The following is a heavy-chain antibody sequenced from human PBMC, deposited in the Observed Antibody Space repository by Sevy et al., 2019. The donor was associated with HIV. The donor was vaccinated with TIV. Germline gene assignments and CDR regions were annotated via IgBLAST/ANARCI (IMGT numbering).Heavy chain of an antibody. J-gene: IGHJ4*02. CDR3: ATTKDYYESSGSPFDY. CDR2: FDPEDGET. CDR1: GYTLTKLS. V-gene: IGHV1-24*01. Sequence: ASVKVSCKVSGYTLTKLSMHWVRQGPGKGLEWMGSFDPEDGETNYAQKFQGTVTMTEDKSTDTAHMELRSLKSEDTAVYYCATTKDYYESSGSPFDYWGQGTLVTVSS. D-gene: IGHD3-22*01.